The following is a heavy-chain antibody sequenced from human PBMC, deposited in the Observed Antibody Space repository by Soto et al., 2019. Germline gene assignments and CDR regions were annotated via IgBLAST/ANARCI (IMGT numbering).Heavy chain of an antibody. Sequence: QVQLQESGPGLVKPSQTLSLTCTVSGGSISSGDYYWSWIRQPPGKGLEWIGYIYYSGSTYYNPSLKSRVTISVDTSKNQFSLKLSSVTAADTAVYYCASLVGYDYVWGSYRPRLDAFDIWGQGTMVTVSS. D-gene: IGHD3-16*02. CDR2: IYYSGST. V-gene: IGHV4-30-4*01. CDR1: GGSISSGDYY. J-gene: IGHJ3*02. CDR3: ASLVGYDYVWGSYRPRLDAFDI.